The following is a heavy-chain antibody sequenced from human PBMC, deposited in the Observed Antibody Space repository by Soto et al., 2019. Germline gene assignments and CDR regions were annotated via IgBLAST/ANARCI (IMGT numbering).Heavy chain of an antibody. CDR2: IIPIFGTA. D-gene: IGHD4-17*01. CDR3: AREHLTLTTVTYFDY. J-gene: IGHJ4*02. CDR1: VGTFSSYA. V-gene: IGHV1-69*01. Sequence: QEQLVQCGAEVKRPGSSVKVSCKASVGTFSSYAISWVRQTLGQGLEWMGGIIPIFGTANYAQKLQCRVTITADEPTSTDYMELSSQKSEDTAVYYCAREHLTLTTVTYFDYWGQGTLVTVSS.